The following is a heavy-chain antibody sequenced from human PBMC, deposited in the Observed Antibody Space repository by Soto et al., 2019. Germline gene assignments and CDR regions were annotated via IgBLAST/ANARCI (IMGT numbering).Heavy chain of an antibody. CDR2: IKQDGSEK. CDR1: GFTFSSNW. D-gene: IGHD2-15*01. CDR3: ARDRGYCSGGTCYSVLDY. J-gene: IGHJ4*02. Sequence: GGSLRLSCAASGFTFSSNWMNWVRQAPGKGQEWVANIKQDGSEKYYVDSVKGRFTISRDNAKSSLYLQMNSLRAGDTAVYYCARDRGYCSGGTCYSVLDYWGQGTVVTVSS. V-gene: IGHV3-7*01.